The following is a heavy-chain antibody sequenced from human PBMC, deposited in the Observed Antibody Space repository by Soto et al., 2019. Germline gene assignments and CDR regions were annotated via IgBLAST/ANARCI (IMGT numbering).Heavy chain of an antibody. CDR3: ARVGSLWFGESDCYFDY. D-gene: IGHD3-10*01. CDR1: GFTFSSYS. V-gene: IGHV3-21*01. J-gene: IGHJ4*02. CDR2: ISSSSSYI. Sequence: EVQLVESGGGLVKPGGSLRLSCAASGFTFSSYSMNWVRQAPGKGLEWVSSISSSSSYIYYADSVKGRFTISRDNAKNSLYLQMNSLRAEDTAVYYCARVGSLWFGESDCYFDYWGQGTLVTVSS.